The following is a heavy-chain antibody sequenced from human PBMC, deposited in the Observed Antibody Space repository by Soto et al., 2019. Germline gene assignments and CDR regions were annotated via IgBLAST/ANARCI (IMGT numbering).Heavy chain of an antibody. D-gene: IGHD2-2*01. Sequence: QVQLVQSGAEMKKPGSSVTVSCKASGGPFSSFSITWVGQAPGQGLEWMGGIIPIMTTADYAQKFQDSVTITADVPTTTVYMTMRSLRSDDTAIYYCAKYQMCSGMQVWGQGTTVTVSS. CDR3: AKYQMCSGMQV. CDR1: GGPFSSFS. V-gene: IGHV1-69*12. CDR2: IIPIMTTA. J-gene: IGHJ6*02.